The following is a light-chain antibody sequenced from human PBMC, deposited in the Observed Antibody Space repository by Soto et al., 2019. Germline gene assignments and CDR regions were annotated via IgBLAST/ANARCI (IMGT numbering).Light chain of an antibody. Sequence: EIVMTPSPATLSVSPVEIATLSCSSSQSVGSDLAWYQPKPGQAPRLVIYGASSRVTGIPDRFSGSGSGSDFTLTISRLETEDFAVYYCQQRSNWPPINCGQGTRLEI. CDR2: GAS. J-gene: IGKJ5*01. V-gene: IGKV3D-15*01. CDR1: QSVGSD. CDR3: QQRSNWPPIN.